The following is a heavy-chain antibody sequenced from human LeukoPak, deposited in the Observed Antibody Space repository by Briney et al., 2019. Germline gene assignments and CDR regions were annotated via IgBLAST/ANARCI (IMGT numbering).Heavy chain of an antibody. Sequence: GASVKVSCKASGYTFTSYYTHWVRQAPGQGLEWMGIINPSGGSTNYAQKFQGRVTMTRDTSISTAYMELSRLRSDDTAVYYCVPFLTGYYSYWGQGTLVTVSS. J-gene: IGHJ4*02. V-gene: IGHV1-2*02. D-gene: IGHD3-9*01. CDR3: VPFLTGYYSY. CDR1: GYTFTSYY. CDR2: INPSGGST.